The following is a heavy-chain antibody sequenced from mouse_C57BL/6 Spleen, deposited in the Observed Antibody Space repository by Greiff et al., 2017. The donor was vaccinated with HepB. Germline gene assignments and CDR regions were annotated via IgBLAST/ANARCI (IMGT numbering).Heavy chain of an antibody. D-gene: IGHD1-1*01. J-gene: IGHJ2*01. Sequence: QVQLQQPGAELVRPGSSVKLSCKASGYTFTSYWMHWVKQRPIQGLEWIGNIDPSDSETHYNQKFKDKATLTVDKSSSTAYMQLSSLTSEDSAVYFCARSGSGGDYFDYWGQGTTLTVSS. CDR1: GYTFTSYW. V-gene: IGHV1-52*01. CDR2: IDPSDSET. CDR3: ARSGSGGDYFDY.